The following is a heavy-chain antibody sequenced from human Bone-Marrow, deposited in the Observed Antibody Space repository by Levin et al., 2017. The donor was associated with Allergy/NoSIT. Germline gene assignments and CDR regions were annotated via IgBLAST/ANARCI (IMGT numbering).Heavy chain of an antibody. CDR2: ISGSGGST. CDR3: AKGPRGSRLRIYYYYGMDG. Sequence: LSLTCAASGFTFSSYAMSWVRQAPGKGLEWVSAISGSGGSTYYADSVKGRFTISRDNSKNTLYLQMNSLRAEDTAVYYCAKGPRGSRLRIYYYYGMDGWGQGTTVTVSS. J-gene: IGHJ6*02. D-gene: IGHD5-12*01. CDR1: GFTFSSYA. V-gene: IGHV3-23*01.